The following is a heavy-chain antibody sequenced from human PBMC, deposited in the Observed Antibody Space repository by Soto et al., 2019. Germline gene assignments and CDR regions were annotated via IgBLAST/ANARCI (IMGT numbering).Heavy chain of an antibody. CDR3: ARDRRYDILTGPSPYYMDV. D-gene: IGHD3-9*01. V-gene: IGHV3-66*01. CDR2: IYSGGST. J-gene: IGHJ6*03. Sequence: GGSLRLSCAASVFTVSSNYMSWVRQAPGKGLEWVSVIYSGGSTYYADSVKGRFTISRDNSKNTLYLQMNSLRAEDTAVYYCARDRRYDILTGPSPYYMDVWGKGTTVTVSS. CDR1: VFTVSSNY.